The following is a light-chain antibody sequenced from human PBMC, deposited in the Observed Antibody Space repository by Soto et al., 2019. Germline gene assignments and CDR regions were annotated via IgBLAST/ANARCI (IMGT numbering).Light chain of an antibody. Sequence: EIVLTQSPGTLSLSPGERATLSCRASQSVSSSYLAWYQQKPGQDPRLLIYGASSRATGIPDRFSGSGSGTDFTLTISRLEPEDFAVYYCQQYGGSPPFTFGPGTKVDIK. V-gene: IGKV3-20*01. CDR1: QSVSSSY. CDR3: QQYGGSPPFT. J-gene: IGKJ3*01. CDR2: GAS.